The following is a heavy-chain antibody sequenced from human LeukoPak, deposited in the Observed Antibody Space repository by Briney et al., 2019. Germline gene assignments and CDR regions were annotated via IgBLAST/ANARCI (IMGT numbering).Heavy chain of an antibody. Sequence: SQTLSLTCSVSGGSISISGFYWNWIRQLPGTGLEWIGYTYNSGNTYYNPSFGSRATISTDTSMNQFFLKSHSVTAADTAVYYCARSSGWRDAFDFWGRGTMVTVSS. J-gene: IGHJ3*01. CDR2: TYNSGNT. V-gene: IGHV4-31*03. D-gene: IGHD6-19*01. CDR3: ARSSGWRDAFDF. CDR1: GGSISISGFY.